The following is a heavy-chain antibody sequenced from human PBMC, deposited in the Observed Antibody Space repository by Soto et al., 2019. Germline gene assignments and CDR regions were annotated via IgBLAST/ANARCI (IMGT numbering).Heavy chain of an antibody. CDR2: IYYSGST. Sequence: SETLSLTCTVSGASMSSGGYYWTWIRQPPGKGLEWIGYIYYSGSTKYNPSLKSRVTISVDTSKNQFSLKLSSVTAADTAVYYCARGHLYDSSGNSTYNWFDPWGQGTLVTVSS. D-gene: IGHD3-22*01. V-gene: IGHV4-61*08. CDR3: ARGHLYDSSGNSTYNWFDP. CDR1: GASMSSGGYY. J-gene: IGHJ5*02.